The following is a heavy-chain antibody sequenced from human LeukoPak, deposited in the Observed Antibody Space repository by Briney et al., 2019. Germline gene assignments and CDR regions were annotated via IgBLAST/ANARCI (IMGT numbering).Heavy chain of an antibody. CDR3: ARGGPYYDSSRANDLNY. V-gene: IGHV1-2*04. D-gene: IGHD3-22*01. CDR2: INPNSGGT. J-gene: IGHJ4*02. CDR1: GYTFTDYY. Sequence: ASVKVSCKASGYTFTDYYMHWVRQVPGQGLEWMGWINPNSGGTHYPQKFQGWVTMTRDTSISTAYMEMSRLTSDDTAVFYCARGGPYYDSSRANDLNYWGQGTLVTVSS.